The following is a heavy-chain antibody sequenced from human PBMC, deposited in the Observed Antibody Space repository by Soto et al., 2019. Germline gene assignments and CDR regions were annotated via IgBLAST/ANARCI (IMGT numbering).Heavy chain of an antibody. V-gene: IGHV5-10-1*01. CDR3: ASTYCSSTSCYMSYYGMDV. D-gene: IGHD2-2*02. J-gene: IGHJ6*02. CDR2: IDPSDSYT. CDR1: GYSFTSYW. Sequence: PGESLKISCKGSGYSFTSYWISGVRQVPGKGLEWMGRIDPSDSYTNYSPSFQGHVTISADKSISTAYLQWSSLKASDTAMYYCASTYCSSTSCYMSYYGMDVWGQGTTVTVSS.